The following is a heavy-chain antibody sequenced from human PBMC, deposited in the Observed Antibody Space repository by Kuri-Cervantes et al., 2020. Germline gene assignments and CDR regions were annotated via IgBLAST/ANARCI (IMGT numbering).Heavy chain of an antibody. D-gene: IGHD3-10*01. CDR3: AKDAGAWFGELPLYYYYYGMDV. J-gene: IGHJ6*02. CDR1: GFTFSSYA. Sequence: GGSLRLSCAASGFTFSSYAMSWVRQAPGKGLEWVSAISGSGGSTYYADSVKGRFTISRGNSKNMLYLQMNSLRAEDTAVYYCAKDAGAWFGELPLYYYYYGMDVWGQGTTVTVSS. CDR2: ISGSGGST. V-gene: IGHV3-23*01.